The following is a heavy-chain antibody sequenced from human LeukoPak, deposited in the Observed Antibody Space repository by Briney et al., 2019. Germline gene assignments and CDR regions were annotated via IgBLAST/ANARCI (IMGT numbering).Heavy chain of an antibody. CDR3: ARFVSYHCSSTSCYNLGYYYGMDV. CDR2: IYYSGST. D-gene: IGHD2-2*01. J-gene: IGHJ6*02. Sequence: ASETLSLTCTVSGGSISSSSYYWSWIRQPPGKGLEWIGYIYYSGSTNYNPSLKSRVTISVDTSKNQFSLKLSSVTAADTAVYYCARFVSYHCSSTSCYNLGYYYGMDVWGQGTTVTVSS. CDR1: GGSISSSSYY. V-gene: IGHV4-61*05.